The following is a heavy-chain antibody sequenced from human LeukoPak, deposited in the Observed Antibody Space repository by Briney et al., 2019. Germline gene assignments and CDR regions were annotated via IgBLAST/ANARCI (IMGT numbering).Heavy chain of an antibody. CDR2: IIPIFGTA. D-gene: IGHD2-2*02. J-gene: IGHJ5*02. CDR1: GGTFSSYA. Sequence: ASVNVSCKASGGTFSSYAISWVRQAPGQGLEWMGGIIPIFGTANYAQKFQGRVTITADESTSTAYMELRSLRSDDTAVYYCARGGGYCSSTSCYTGIIRGWFDPWGQGTLVTVSS. CDR3: ARGGGYCSSTSCYTGIIRGWFDP. V-gene: IGHV1-69*13.